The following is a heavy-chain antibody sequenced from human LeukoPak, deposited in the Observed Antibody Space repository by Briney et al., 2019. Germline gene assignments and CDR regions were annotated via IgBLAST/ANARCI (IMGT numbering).Heavy chain of an antibody. CDR2: INPNSGGT. V-gene: IGHV1-2*02. CDR1: GYTFTGYY. J-gene: IGHJ4*02. D-gene: IGHD2-2*01. CDR3: ARAFSSTRPEFDY. Sequence: ASVKVSCKASGYTFTGYYMHWVRQAPGQGLEWMGWINPNSGGTNYAQKFQGRVTMTRDTSISTAYMELSRLRSDDTAVYYSARAFSSTRPEFDYWGQGTLVTVSS.